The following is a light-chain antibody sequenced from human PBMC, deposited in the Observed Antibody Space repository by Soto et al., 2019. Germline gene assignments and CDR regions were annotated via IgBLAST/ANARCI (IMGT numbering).Light chain of an antibody. Sequence: DMVMTQSPDSLAVSLGERATINCKSSQSVLYSSNNKNYLAWYQQKPGQPPKLLIYWASTRESGVPDRFSVSGSGTDFTLTISSLQAEDVAVYYCQQYYSTPYTFGQGTKLEIK. V-gene: IGKV4-1*01. J-gene: IGKJ2*01. CDR3: QQYYSTPYT. CDR1: QSVLYSSNNKNY. CDR2: WAS.